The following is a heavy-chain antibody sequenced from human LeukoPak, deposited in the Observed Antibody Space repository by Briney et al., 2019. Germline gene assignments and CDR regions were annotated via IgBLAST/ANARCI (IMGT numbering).Heavy chain of an antibody. Sequence: GGSLRLSCAASGFTFSDYDINWVRQAPGKGLEWVSSINSRSSYIYYADSVKGRFTISRDNAKNSLYLQMNSLRAEDTAVYYCAELGITMIGGVWGKGTTVTISS. CDR3: AELGITMIGGV. CDR2: INSRSSYI. CDR1: GFTFSDYD. V-gene: IGHV3-21*01. D-gene: IGHD3-10*02. J-gene: IGHJ6*04.